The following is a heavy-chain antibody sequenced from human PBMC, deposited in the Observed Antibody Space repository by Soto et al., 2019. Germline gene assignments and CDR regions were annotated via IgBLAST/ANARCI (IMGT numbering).Heavy chain of an antibody. CDR2: ISYDGSNK. V-gene: IGHV3-30*18. J-gene: IGHJ4*02. Sequence: HPGGSLRLSCAASGFTFSSYGMHWVRQAPGKGLEWVAVISYDGSNKYYADSVKGRFTISRDNSKNTLYLQMNSLRAEDTAVYYCAKETRGRLDYWGQGTLVTVSS. D-gene: IGHD3-10*01. CDR3: AKETRGRLDY. CDR1: GFTFSSYG.